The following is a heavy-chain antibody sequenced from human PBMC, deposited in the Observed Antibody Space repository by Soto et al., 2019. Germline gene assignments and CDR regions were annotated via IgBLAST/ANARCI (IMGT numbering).Heavy chain of an antibody. CDR1: GYSFTGXS. J-gene: IGHJ4*02. Sequence: QVXLVQXXAEVKKPGASVKVSCKASGYSFTGXSXXWVRQAPGQGLEWMGWIHPSNGGXXXXXXXXXXXXXXXXXXXSTAYMDLSRLTSDDTAVYYCAIQRSGVVYWGQGTLVTVSS. CDR2: IHPSNGGX. D-gene: IGHD2-15*01. V-gene: IGHV1-2*02. CDR3: AIQRSGVVY.